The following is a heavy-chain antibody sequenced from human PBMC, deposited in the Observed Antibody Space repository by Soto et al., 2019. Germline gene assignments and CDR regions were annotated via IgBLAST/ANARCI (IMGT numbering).Heavy chain of an antibody. D-gene: IGHD3-16*01. CDR1: GFNFRAYG. CDR2: ISYDANNR. CDR3: ATAFPMGAPFYFDY. J-gene: IGHJ4*02. Sequence: PGGSLRLSCVVSGFNFRAYGMHWVRQAPGRGLEWVAFISYDANNRNYADSVKGRFTISRDNFKNTLFLQMSRLTDEDTALYYCATAFPMGAPFYFDYWGQGALVTVSS. V-gene: IGHV3-30*03.